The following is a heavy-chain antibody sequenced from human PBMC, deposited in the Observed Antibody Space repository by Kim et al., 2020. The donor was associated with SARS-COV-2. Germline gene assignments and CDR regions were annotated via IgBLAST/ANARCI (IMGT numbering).Heavy chain of an antibody. D-gene: IGHD3-9*01. V-gene: IGHV3-33*06. Sequence: GGSLRLSCAASGFTFSSYGMHWVRQAPGKGLEWVAVIWYDGSNKYYADSVKDRFTISRDNSKNTLYLQMNSLRAEDTAVYYCAKDASESLRYFDWLLYEGDAFDIWGQGTMVTVSS. CDR2: IWYDGSNK. J-gene: IGHJ3*02. CDR1: GFTFSSYG. CDR3: AKDASESLRYFDWLLYEGDAFDI.